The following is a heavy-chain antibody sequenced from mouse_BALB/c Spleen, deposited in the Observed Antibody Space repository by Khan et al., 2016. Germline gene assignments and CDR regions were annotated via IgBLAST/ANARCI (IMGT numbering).Heavy chain of an antibody. V-gene: IGHV1-7*01. CDR2: INPSTGYA. D-gene: IGHD2-14*01. CDR1: GYTFTSFW. Sequence: VQLQESGAELAKPGASVKMSCKASGYTFTSFWMHWVKQRPGQGLEWIGYINPSTGYAEYSQKFKDKATLTVDKSSSTAYMQLSSLTSEDSAVIYCAGDDYRYDAMDYWGQGTSVTVSA. CDR3: AGDDYRYDAMDY. J-gene: IGHJ4*01.